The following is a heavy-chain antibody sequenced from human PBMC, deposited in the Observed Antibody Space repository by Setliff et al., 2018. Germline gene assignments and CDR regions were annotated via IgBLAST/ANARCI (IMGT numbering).Heavy chain of an antibody. V-gene: IGHV4-61*02. Sequence: SETLSLTCTVSGGSISSGSYYWSWIRQPAGKGLEWIGRIYTSGSTNYNPSLKSRVTISVDTSKNQFSLKLSSVTAADTAVYYCARVDDGGYPDFYYYWGQGTLVTVSS. CDR2: IYTSGST. CDR3: ARVDDGGYPDFYYY. J-gene: IGHJ4*02. D-gene: IGHD2-21*02. CDR1: GGSISSGSYY.